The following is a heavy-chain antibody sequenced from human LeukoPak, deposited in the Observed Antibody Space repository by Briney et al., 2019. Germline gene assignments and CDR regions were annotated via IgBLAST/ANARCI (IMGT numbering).Heavy chain of an antibody. J-gene: IGHJ4*02. Sequence: GASVKVSCKASGYKFTGYYIHWVRQAPGQGLEWMGWINPNTGGTDFADNFQGRVTMTTDTSTSTAYMDLRSLRSDDTAVYYCARFRAGVGEPYGDYWGQGTLVTVSS. V-gene: IGHV1-2*02. CDR3: ARFRAGVGEPYGDY. D-gene: IGHD3-10*01. CDR1: GYKFTGYY. CDR2: INPNTGGT.